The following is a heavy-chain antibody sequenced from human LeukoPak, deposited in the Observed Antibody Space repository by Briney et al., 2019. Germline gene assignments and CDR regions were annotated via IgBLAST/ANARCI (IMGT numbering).Heavy chain of an antibody. CDR3: ARGFQGVYDY. D-gene: IGHD5/OR15-5a*01. CDR2: LFDARKV. V-gene: IGHV4-4*07. J-gene: IGHJ4*02. Sequence: PSETLSLTCTVSNGSMRSYYWTWIRQPAGKGLEWVGRLFDARKVNYNPSLGGRVTMSMDTSKNQFSLRMTSVTAADTAVYYCARGFQGVYDYWGQGILVTVSS. CDR1: NGSMRSYY.